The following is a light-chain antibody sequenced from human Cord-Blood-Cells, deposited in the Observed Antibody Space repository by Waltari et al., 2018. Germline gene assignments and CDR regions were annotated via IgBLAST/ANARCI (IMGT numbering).Light chain of an antibody. CDR2: DAS. J-gene: IGKJ5*01. V-gene: IGKV3-20*01. CDR1: QRVSSY. Sequence: ESGLPQSPATLSLSPGERATFSCRASQRVSSYLAWYQQKPVQAPRLLIYDASNRATGIPARFSGSGSGTDFTLTISRLEPEDFAVYYCQQYGSSPPITFGQGTRLEIK. CDR3: QQYGSSPPIT.